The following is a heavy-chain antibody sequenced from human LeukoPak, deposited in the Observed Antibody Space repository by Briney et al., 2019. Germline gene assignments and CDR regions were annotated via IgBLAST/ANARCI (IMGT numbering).Heavy chain of an antibody. Sequence: PGGSLRLSCTVSGFTVSSNSMSWVRQAPGKGLEWVSFIYSAGNTHYSDSVKGRFTISIDNSKNTLYLQMNSLRAEDTAIYYCAKGPAFQLDYWGQGTLVTVSS. CDR3: AKGPAFQLDY. J-gene: IGHJ4*02. CDR1: GFTVSSNS. CDR2: IYSAGNT. V-gene: IGHV3-53*01. D-gene: IGHD2/OR15-2a*01.